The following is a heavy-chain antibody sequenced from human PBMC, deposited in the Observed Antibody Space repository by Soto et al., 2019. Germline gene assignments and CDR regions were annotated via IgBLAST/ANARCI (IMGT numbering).Heavy chain of an antibody. Sequence: LSLTCAVYGGSFSGYYWSWIRQPPGKGLEWIGEINHSGSTNYNPSLKSRVTISVDTSKNQFSLKLSSVTAADTAVYYCARGYYGDYIPFDYWGQGTLVTVSS. D-gene: IGHD4-17*01. V-gene: IGHV4-34*01. CDR3: ARGYYGDYIPFDY. J-gene: IGHJ4*02. CDR2: INHSGST. CDR1: GGSFSGYY.